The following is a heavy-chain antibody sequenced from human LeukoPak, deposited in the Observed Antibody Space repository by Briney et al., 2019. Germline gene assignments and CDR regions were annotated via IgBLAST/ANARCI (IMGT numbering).Heavy chain of an antibody. CDR3: ATDAHRYDILTGYPDY. V-gene: IGHV1-46*01. J-gene: IGHJ4*02. Sequence: GASVKVSCKASGYTFTSYYMHWVRQAPGQGLEWMGIINPSGGSTSYAQKFQGRVTMTRDTSTSTVYMELSSLRSEDTAVYYCATDAHRYDILTGYPDYWGQGTLVTVSS. D-gene: IGHD3-9*01. CDR2: INPSGGST. CDR1: GYTFTSYY.